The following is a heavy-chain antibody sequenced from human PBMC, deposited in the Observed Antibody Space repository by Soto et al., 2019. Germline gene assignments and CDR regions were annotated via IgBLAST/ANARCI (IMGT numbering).Heavy chain of an antibody. Sequence: SETLSLTCTVSGGSIGNDDYSWSWVRQPPGKGLEWIGYIYHSGTTYYNPSLTSRVTISVDGSNNQFSLKLTSMTAADTAVYYCATVIPATRYFDYWGQGILGTISS. CDR3: ATVIPATRYFDY. CDR2: IYHSGTT. J-gene: IGHJ4*02. CDR1: GGSIGNDDYS. D-gene: IGHD2-15*01. V-gene: IGHV4-30-2*01.